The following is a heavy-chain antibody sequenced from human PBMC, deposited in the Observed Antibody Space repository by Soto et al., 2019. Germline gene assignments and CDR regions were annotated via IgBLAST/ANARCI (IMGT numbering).Heavy chain of an antibody. J-gene: IGHJ5*02. Sequence: DVHLVESGGGLVQPGRSLKLSCVASGFTFDDYAMYWVRQAPGKGPEWVSGISWSGTNIAYADSVKGRFTISRDNAKNTLYLQMNSIRADDTALYYCAKGGSAALISAAGTGNWFDPWGQGSLVTVSS. D-gene: IGHD6-13*01. CDR3: AKGGSAALISAAGTGNWFDP. V-gene: IGHV3-9*01. CDR1: GFTFDDYA. CDR2: ISWSGTNI.